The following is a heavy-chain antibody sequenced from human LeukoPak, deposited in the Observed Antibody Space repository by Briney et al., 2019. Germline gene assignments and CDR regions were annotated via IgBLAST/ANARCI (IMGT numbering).Heavy chain of an antibody. D-gene: IGHD3-3*01. Sequence: PGGSLRLSCAASGFTFDDYGMSWVRQAPGKGLEWVSGINWNGGSTGYADSVKGRFTTSRDNAKNSLYLQMNSLRAEDTALYYCARVPYYDFWSGHFDYWGQGTLVTVSS. V-gene: IGHV3-20*04. CDR3: ARVPYYDFWSGHFDY. CDR1: GFTFDDYG. CDR2: INWNGGST. J-gene: IGHJ4*02.